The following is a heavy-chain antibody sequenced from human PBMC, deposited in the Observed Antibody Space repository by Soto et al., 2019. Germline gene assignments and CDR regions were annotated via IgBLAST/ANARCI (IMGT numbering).Heavy chain of an antibody. Sequence: GGSLRLSCAPSGFTFSNYGMHWVRQAPGKGLEWVAVISYDGITKYYADSVKGRFTISRDNSKNTLYLQINSLKPEDTAVYYCAKGALVVAATVPPHYYYMDVWGKGTTVTVSS. CDR1: GFTFSNYG. CDR2: ISYDGITK. D-gene: IGHD2-15*01. V-gene: IGHV3-30*18. J-gene: IGHJ6*03. CDR3: AKGALVVAATVPPHYYYMDV.